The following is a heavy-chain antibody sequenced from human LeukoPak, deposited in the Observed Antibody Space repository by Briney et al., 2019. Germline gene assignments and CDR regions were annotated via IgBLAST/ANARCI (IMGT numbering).Heavy chain of an antibody. CDR3: ARDPRH. CDR1: GGSISSYY. Sequence: PSQTLSLTCTVSGGSISSYYWSWIRQSPGKGLEWIGHIYSSGSTNYNPSLKSRVTISVDTSKNQFSLKLSSVTAADTAVYYCARDPRHWGQGTLVTVSS. J-gene: IGHJ4*02. CDR2: IYSSGST. V-gene: IGHV4-59*12.